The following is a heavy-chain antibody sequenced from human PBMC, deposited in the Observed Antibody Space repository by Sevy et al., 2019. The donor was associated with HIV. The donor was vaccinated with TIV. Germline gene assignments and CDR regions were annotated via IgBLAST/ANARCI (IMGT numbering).Heavy chain of an antibody. CDR2: ISGRGGNT. Sequence: GGSLRLSCADSGLTLSSYAMNWVRQAPGKGLEWVSAISGRGGNTDYAHSEEDRFTLSRDNSRNTLYQQMNSQRAEDTAVYYCAKAPPGHCSSGSCQRAYYYYGMDVWGQGTTVTVSS. J-gene: IGHJ6*02. CDR3: AKAPPGHCSSGSCQRAYYYYGMDV. D-gene: IGHD2-15*01. V-gene: IGHV3-23*01. CDR1: GLTLSSYA.